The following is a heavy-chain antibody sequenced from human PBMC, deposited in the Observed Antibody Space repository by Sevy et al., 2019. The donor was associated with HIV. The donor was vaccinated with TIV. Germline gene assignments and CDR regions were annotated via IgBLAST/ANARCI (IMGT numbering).Heavy chain of an antibody. V-gene: IGHV3-15*06. Sequence: GGSLRLSCLATGLTFSNAWMGWVRQAPGKGLEWVGRIRSNTDGGTTHYAAPLKGRAATSRDDSKNMIFLQLNIVKSADTAVYYCTTDREYSDYKGGFDFWGQGTQVTVSS. D-gene: IGHD5-12*01. CDR1: GLTFSNAW. CDR2: IRSNTDGGTT. CDR3: TTDREYSDYKGGFDF. J-gene: IGHJ4*02.